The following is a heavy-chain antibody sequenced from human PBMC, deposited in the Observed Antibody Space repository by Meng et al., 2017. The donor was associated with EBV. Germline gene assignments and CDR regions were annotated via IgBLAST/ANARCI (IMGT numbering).Heavy chain of an antibody. CDR1: GYTFRNYA. D-gene: IGHD1-1*01. J-gene: IGHJ4*02. Sequence: QGQVVQPGSEWKRPGASVKVSCKASGYTFRNYATNWMRQVPGQGLEWMGWINTYSGKATFAQGFTGRFVFSLDTPVTTAHLQISGLKTEDSAVYYCARGVEENGSHYPFDSWGQGTLVTVSS. CDR3: ARGVEENGSHYPFDS. CDR2: INTYSGKA. V-gene: IGHV7-4-1*02.